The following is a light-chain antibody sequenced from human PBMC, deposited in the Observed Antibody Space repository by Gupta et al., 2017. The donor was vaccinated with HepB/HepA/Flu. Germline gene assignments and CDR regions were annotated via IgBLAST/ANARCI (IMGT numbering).Light chain of an antibody. J-gene: IGLJ2*01. V-gene: IGLV3-19*01. CDR3: NSRDSSSNHLWV. Sequence: SSELTQDPAVSVALGQTVRTTCQGDSLRSYYASWYQQKPGQAPVLVIYGKNNRPSGIPDRFSGSSSGTTASFTIPGAQAEDEADYYCNSRDSSSNHLWVFGGGTKLTGL. CDR1: SLRSYY. CDR2: GKN.